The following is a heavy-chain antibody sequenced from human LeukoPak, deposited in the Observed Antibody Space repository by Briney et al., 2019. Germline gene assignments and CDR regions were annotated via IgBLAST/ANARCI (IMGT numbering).Heavy chain of an antibody. CDR2: IYTSGST. J-gene: IGHJ3*02. Sequence: PSETLSLTCTVSGGSISSYYWSWIRQPAGKGLEWIGRIYTSGSTNYNPSLKSRVTMSVDTSKNQFSLKLSSVTAADTAVYYCARVNRITMIVVVKAHAFDIWGQGTMVTVSS. CDR3: ARVNRITMIVVVKAHAFDI. D-gene: IGHD3-22*01. V-gene: IGHV4-4*07. CDR1: GGSISSYY.